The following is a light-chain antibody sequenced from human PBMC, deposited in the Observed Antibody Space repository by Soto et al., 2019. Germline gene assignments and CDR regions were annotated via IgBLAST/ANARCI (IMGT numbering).Light chain of an antibody. Sequence: ETVLTQSPGTLSLSPGERATLSCRASQSVSSNDLARYQQKPGQAPRLLIYGASTRATGIPDRFSGSGSGTDFTLTIIRLEPEDFAVYYCQQFGRSPPSWTFGQGTKVEIK. CDR3: QQFGRSPPSWT. J-gene: IGKJ1*01. CDR1: QSVSSND. CDR2: GAS. V-gene: IGKV3-20*01.